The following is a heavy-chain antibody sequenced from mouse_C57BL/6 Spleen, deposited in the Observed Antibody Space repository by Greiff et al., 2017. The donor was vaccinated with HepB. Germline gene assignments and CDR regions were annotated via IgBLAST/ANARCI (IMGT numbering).Heavy chain of an antibody. Sequence: VQLQQSGAELVRPGTSVKVSCKASGYAFTNYLIEWVKQRPGQGLEWIGVINPGSGGTNYNEKFKGKATLTADKSSSTAYMQLSSLTSEDSAVYFCARSWDGYYAMDYWGQGTSVTVSS. CDR1: GYAFTNYL. CDR3: ARSWDGYYAMDY. CDR2: INPGSGGT. J-gene: IGHJ4*01. D-gene: IGHD2-3*01. V-gene: IGHV1-54*01.